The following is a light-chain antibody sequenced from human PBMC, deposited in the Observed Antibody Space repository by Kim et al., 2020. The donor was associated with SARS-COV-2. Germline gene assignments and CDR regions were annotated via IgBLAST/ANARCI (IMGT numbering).Light chain of an antibody. CDR1: QSISSSY. Sequence: EIVLTQSPGTLSLSPGERATLSCRASQSISSSYLAWYQQKPGQAPRLLIYGASSRATGIPDRFSGSGSGTDFTLTISRLEPDDSAVYYCQHYDASPPLTFGGGTKVDIK. CDR3: QHYDASPPLT. CDR2: GAS. J-gene: IGKJ4*01. V-gene: IGKV3-20*01.